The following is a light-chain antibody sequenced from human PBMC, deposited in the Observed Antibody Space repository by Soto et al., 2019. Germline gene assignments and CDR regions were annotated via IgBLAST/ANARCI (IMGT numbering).Light chain of an antibody. J-gene: IGLJ1*01. CDR3: AAWDDSLSANYV. Sequence: QSVLTQPPSASGIPGQRVTISCSGSSSNIGSNYVYWYQQLPGTAPKLLIYRNNQRPSGVPDRFSGSKSGTSASLAISVLWSEDEADYYCAAWDDSLSANYVFGTGTKVTVL. CDR2: RNN. V-gene: IGLV1-47*03. CDR1: SSNIGSNY.